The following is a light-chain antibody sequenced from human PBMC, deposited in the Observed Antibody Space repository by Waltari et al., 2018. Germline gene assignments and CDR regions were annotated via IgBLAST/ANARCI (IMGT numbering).Light chain of an antibody. V-gene: IGKV3-15*01. CDR3: QQYNNWPLT. CDR2: GAS. CDR1: RSVSFK. Sequence: EILLTQSPATLSVSPGEGATLSCRASRSVSFKLAWYQQKPGQAPRLLIYGASTRATGVPARFSDGGSGTEFTLTITRLQSEDFSVYYCQQYNNWPLTFGGGTKVEIK. J-gene: IGKJ4*01.